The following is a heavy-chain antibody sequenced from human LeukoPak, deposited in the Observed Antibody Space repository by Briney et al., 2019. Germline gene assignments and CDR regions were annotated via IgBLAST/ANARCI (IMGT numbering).Heavy chain of an antibody. CDR3: AKGDRAKVIVPGDETY. V-gene: IGHV3-66*01. J-gene: IGHJ4*02. CDR2: IYSAGSP. CDR1: GFTVSSNY. D-gene: IGHD2-2*01. Sequence: LAGGSLRLSCAASGFTVSSNYMSWVRQAPGKGLEWVSVIYSAGSPKYADSVKGRIAISTDNSKNTLYLQMNSLRAEDTAVYYCAKGDRAKVIVPGDETYWGQGTLVTVSS.